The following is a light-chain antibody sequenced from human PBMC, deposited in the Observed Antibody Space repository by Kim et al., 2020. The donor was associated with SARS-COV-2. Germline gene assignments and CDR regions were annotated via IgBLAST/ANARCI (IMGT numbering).Light chain of an antibody. CDR3: SAWDSSLNAQV. V-gene: IGLV10-54*04. J-gene: IGLJ3*02. CDR2: RNN. CDR1: TNNVGNQG. Sequence: QTATLPCTGNTNNVGNQGAAWLQQHQGRPPKLLSYRNNNRPSGISERFSASRSGNTASLTIAGLQPEDEADYYCSAWDSSLNAQVFGGGTQLTVL.